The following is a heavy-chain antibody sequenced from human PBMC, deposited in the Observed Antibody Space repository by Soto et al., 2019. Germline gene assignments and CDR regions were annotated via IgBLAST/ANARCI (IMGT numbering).Heavy chain of an antibody. J-gene: IGHJ6*02. CDR1: GGTFSSNA. CDR3: ARMGRRYSSSFPDYYYYGMDV. V-gene: IGHV1-69*06. D-gene: IGHD6-6*01. CDR2: IIPIFGTA. Sequence: GASVKVSCKASGGTFSSNAISWVRQAPGQGLEWMGGIIPIFGTANYAQKFQGRVTITADKSTSTAYMELSSLRSEDTAVYYCARMGRRYSSSFPDYYYYGMDVWGQGTTVTVSS.